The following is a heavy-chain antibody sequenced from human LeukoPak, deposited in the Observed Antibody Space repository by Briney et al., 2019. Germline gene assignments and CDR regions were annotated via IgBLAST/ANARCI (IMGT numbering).Heavy chain of an antibody. CDR1: GGSISSYY. CDR2: IYYSGST. D-gene: IGHD5-12*01. CDR3: ARDSSGYSYFDS. V-gene: IGHV4-59*12. Sequence: SETLSLTCTVSGGSISSYYWSWIRQPPGKGLEWIGYIYYSGSTNYNPSLKSRVTISVDTSKNQFSLKLSSVTAADTAVYYCARDSSGYSYFDSWGQGTLVTVSS. J-gene: IGHJ4*02.